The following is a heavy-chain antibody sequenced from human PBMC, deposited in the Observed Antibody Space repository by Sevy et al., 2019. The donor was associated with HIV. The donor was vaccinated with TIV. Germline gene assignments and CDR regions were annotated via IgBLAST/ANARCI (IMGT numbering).Heavy chain of an antibody. J-gene: IGHJ6*02. CDR2: IAYDGNYR. V-gene: IGHV3-30*18. CDR3: AKNRPPAGSYFSRHGMDV. CDR1: GFTFSTYD. Sequence: GGSLRLSCTASGFTFSTYDIHWVRQAPGKGLEWVAIIAYDGNYRYYSDSVRGRFSMSRDNSKNTAYLQMSGLSVEDTAVYYCAKNRPPAGSYFSRHGMDVLGRGTTVTVSS. D-gene: IGHD1-26*01.